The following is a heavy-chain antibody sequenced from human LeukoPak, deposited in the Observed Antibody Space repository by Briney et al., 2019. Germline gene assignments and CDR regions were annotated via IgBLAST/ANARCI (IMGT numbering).Heavy chain of an antibody. CDR2: IASDGFMA. CDR3: AKDLFLFFGDT. J-gene: IGHJ5*02. V-gene: IGHV3-23*01. CDR1: GFTFTSYP. Sequence: GGSLRLSCAASGFTFTSYPMNWVRQAPGKGLEWVATIASDGFMAYYADSLKGRFVISRDNSQQTIYLQMNSLRADYTAVYYCAKDLFLFFGDTRGQGTLVTVSS. D-gene: IGHD3/OR15-3a*01.